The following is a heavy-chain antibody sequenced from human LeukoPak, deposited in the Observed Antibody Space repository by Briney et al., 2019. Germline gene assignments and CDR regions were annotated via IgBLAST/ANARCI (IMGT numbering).Heavy chain of an antibody. CDR2: IYYSGST. D-gene: IGHD3-10*01. CDR1: GGSISSYY. J-gene: IGHJ5*02. CDR3: ASHYYYGAGSYNRWFDP. V-gene: IGHV4-59*08. Sequence: SETLSLTCTVSGGSISSYYWSWIRQPPGKGLEWIGYIYYSGSTNYNPSLKSRVTISVDTSKNQFSLKLSSVTAADTALYYCASHYYYGAGSYNRWFDPWGQGTLVTVSS.